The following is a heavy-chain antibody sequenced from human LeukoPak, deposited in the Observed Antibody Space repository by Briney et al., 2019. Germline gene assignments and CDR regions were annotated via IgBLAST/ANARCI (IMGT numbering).Heavy chain of an antibody. CDR1: GYTFTGYY. J-gene: IGHJ6*03. CDR3: ARVEWGLVPPFYYYYMDV. V-gene: IGHV1-2*02. D-gene: IGHD6-19*01. Sequence: GASVKVSCKASGYTFTGYYMHWVRQAPGQGLEWMGWINPNSGGTNYAQKFQGRVTMTRDTSISTAYMELSRLRSDDTAVYYCARVEWGLVPPFYYYYMDVWGKGTTVTVSS. CDR2: INPNSGGT.